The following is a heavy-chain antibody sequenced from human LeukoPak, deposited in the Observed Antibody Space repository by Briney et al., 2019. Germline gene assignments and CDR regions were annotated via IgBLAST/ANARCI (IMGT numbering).Heavy chain of an antibody. Sequence: ASVKVSCKASGYTFTGYYMHWVRQAPGQGLEWMGWINPNSGGTNYAQKFQGRVTMTRDTSISTAYMELSRLRSDDTAVYYCARDRYRIAAAALRYFDYWGQGTLVTVSS. CDR1: GYTFTGYY. CDR3: ARDRYRIAAAALRYFDY. CDR2: INPNSGGT. D-gene: IGHD6-13*01. J-gene: IGHJ4*02. V-gene: IGHV1-2*02.